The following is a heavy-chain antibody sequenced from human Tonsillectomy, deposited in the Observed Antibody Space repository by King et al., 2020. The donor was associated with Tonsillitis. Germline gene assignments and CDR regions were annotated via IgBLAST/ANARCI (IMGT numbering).Heavy chain of an antibody. CDR3: ARDRDDYIFDY. CDR2: ISYDGSNK. J-gene: IGHJ4*02. CDR1: GFTFSSYD. V-gene: IGHV3-33*05. D-gene: IGHD4/OR15-4a*01. Sequence: VQLVESGGGVVQPGRSLRLSCAASGFTFSSYDIHWVRQAPGKGLEWVAVISYDGSNKYYADSVQGRFTISRDNSKNRLHLQMNSLRAEDTAVYYCARDRDDYIFDYWGQGTLVTVSS.